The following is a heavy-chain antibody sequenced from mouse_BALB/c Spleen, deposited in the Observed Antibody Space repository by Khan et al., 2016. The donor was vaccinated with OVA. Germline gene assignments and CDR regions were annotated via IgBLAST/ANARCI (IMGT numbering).Heavy chain of an antibody. Sequence: VQLQESGPGLVAPSQSLSITCTISGFSLTNYGVHWVRQPPGKGLEWLGVIWTDGSTTYNSALKSRLTITKDNSKGQVFLKMNSLQTDDIAIYFCARQPYYHYNVMDYWGQGTSVTVSS. V-gene: IGHV2-6-1*01. CDR2: IWTDGST. CDR3: ARQPYYHYNVMDY. D-gene: IGHD2-4*01. J-gene: IGHJ4*01. CDR1: GFSLTNYG.